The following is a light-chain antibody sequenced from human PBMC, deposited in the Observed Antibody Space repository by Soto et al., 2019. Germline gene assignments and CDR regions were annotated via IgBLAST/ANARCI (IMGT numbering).Light chain of an antibody. Sequence: EIVLTQSPGTLSLSPGERGTLSCRASQSVSSYLAWYQQKPGQAPRLLIYDASNRATGIPARFSGSGSGTDFTLTISSLEPEDFAVYYCQQRSNWPLTFGGGTKVEIK. V-gene: IGKV3-11*01. CDR2: DAS. J-gene: IGKJ4*01. CDR3: QQRSNWPLT. CDR1: QSVSSY.